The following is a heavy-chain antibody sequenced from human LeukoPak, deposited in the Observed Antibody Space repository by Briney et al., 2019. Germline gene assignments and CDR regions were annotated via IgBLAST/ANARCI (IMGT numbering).Heavy chain of an antibody. Sequence: GGSLRLSCAASGFTFSSYAMHWVRQAPGKGLEWVAVISYDGSNKYYADSVKGRFTISRDNSKNTLYLQMNSLRAEDTAVYYCASGSTVDIVATIKGVLWDYWGQGTLVTVSS. CDR1: GFTFSSYA. D-gene: IGHD5-12*01. J-gene: IGHJ4*02. CDR2: ISYDGSNK. CDR3: ASGSTVDIVATIKGVLWDY. V-gene: IGHV3-30*04.